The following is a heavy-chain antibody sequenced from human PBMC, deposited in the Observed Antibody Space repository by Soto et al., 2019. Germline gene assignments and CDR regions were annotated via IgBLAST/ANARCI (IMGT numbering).Heavy chain of an antibody. CDR2: ITYDGGVR. CDR3: ARATNSYSAMDV. J-gene: IGHJ6*02. Sequence: QVQLVESGGGVDKPGRSLRLSCAASGFTFISYGMNWVRQAPGKGLQWVALITYDGGVRYYEDSVKGRFTISRGNSKNTLYLQMNSLKTEDTAVYYCARATNSYSAMDVWGQGTPVTVSS. V-gene: IGHV3-33*05. CDR1: GFTFISYG.